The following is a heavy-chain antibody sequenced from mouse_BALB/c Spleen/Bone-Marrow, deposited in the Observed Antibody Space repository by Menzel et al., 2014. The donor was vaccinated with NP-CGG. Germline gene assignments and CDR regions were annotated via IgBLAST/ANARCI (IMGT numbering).Heavy chain of an antibody. Sequence: EVQLVESGGGLVQPGGSLKLSCAASGFTFSSYGMSWVRQTPDKRLELVATINSNGGSTYYLDSVKGRFTISRDNAKNTMDLQMSSLKSEDTAMYYCARDGYYVFYAMDYWGQGTSVTVSS. D-gene: IGHD2-3*01. CDR1: GFTFSSYG. J-gene: IGHJ4*01. V-gene: IGHV5-6-3*01. CDR3: ARDGYYVFYAMDY. CDR2: INSNGGST.